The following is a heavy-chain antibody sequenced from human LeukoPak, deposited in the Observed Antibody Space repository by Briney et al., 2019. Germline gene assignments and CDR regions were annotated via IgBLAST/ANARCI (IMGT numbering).Heavy chain of an antibody. CDR3: ATSSQWEPTGRWFDP. V-gene: IGHV1-24*01. D-gene: IGHD1-26*01. CDR2: FDPEDGET. J-gene: IGHJ5*02. CDR1: GYTLTELS. Sequence: EASVKVSCKVSGYTLTELSMHWVRQAPGKGLEWMGGFDPEDGETIYAQKFQGRVTMTEDTSTDTAYMELSSLRSEDTAVYYCATSSQWEPTGRWFDPWGQGTLVTVSS.